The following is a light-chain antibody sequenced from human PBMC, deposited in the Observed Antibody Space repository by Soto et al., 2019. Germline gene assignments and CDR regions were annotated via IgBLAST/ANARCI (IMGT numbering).Light chain of an antibody. V-gene: IGLV4-69*01. J-gene: IGLJ3*02. CDR3: QTWGTGIWV. CDR1: SGHSSYA. CDR2: LNSDGSQ. Sequence: QPVLTQSPSASASLGASVKLTCTLSSGHSSYAIAWHQQQPEKGPRYLMKLNSDGSQSKGDGIPDRFSGSSSGAERYLTISSLQSEDEADYYCQTWGTGIWVFGGGTKVTVL.